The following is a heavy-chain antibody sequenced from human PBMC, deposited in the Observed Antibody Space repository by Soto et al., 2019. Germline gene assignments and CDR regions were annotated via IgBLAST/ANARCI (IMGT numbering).Heavy chain of an antibody. CDR1: GYSISSSNW. V-gene: IGHV4-28*01. CDR3: ARSRSSSSGGMDV. CDR2: IYYSGST. Sequence: QVQLQESGPGLVKPSDTLSLTCAVSGYSISSSNWWGWIRQPPGKGLEWIGYIYYSGSTYYNPSLKSRVXXSXDXXKTQFSLTLSSVTAVDTAVYYCARSRSSSSGGMDVWGQGTTVTVSS. D-gene: IGHD6-6*01. J-gene: IGHJ6*02.